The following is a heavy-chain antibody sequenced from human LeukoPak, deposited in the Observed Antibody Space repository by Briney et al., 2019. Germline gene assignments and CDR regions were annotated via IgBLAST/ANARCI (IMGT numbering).Heavy chain of an antibody. J-gene: IGHJ4*02. Sequence: GRSLRLSCAASGFTFDDYAMHWVRQAPGKGLEWVSGISWNSGSIGYADSVKGRFTISRDNAKNSLYLQMNSLRAEDTALYCCAKDNAEDCFGDYWGQGTLVTVSS. CDR3: AKDNAEDCFGDY. D-gene: IGHD2-21*01. CDR2: ISWNSGSI. V-gene: IGHV3-9*01. CDR1: GFTFDDYA.